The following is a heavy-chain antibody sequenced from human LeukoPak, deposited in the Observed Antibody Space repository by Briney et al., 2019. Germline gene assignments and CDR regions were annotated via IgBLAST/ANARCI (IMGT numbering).Heavy chain of an antibody. Sequence: GGSLRLSCAASGFTFSSYWMSWVRQAPGKGLEWVAIIKQGGSEKYYVDSVKGRFTISRDNAKNSLYLQMNSLRAEDTAVYYCARDKSYGDSSDYWGQGTLVTVSS. CDR3: ARDKSYGDSSDY. V-gene: IGHV3-7*01. CDR2: IKQGGSEK. CDR1: GFTFSSYW. J-gene: IGHJ4*02. D-gene: IGHD4-17*01.